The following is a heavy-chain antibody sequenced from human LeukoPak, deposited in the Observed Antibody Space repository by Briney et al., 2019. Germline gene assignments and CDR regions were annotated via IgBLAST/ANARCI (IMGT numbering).Heavy chain of an antibody. CDR1: GGSISVTNYY. CDR2: IYYSGNT. CDR3: ARDKYDILTGYEYFDY. Sequence: SETLSLTCIVSGGSISVTNYYWGWIRQPPGKGLEWIGSIYYSGNTYYNSHLRSRLTMSVDTSKEQFSLKLSSVTAADTALYYCARDKYDILTGYEYFDYWGQGTLVTVSS. J-gene: IGHJ4*02. V-gene: IGHV4-39*02. D-gene: IGHD3-9*01.